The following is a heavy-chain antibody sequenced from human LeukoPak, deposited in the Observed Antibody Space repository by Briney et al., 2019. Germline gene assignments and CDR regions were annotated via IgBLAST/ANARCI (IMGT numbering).Heavy chain of an antibody. D-gene: IGHD1-26*01. Sequence: ASVKVSCKASGYTFTSYYMHWVPQAPRQGLEWMGLINPSGGSTSYAQKFQGRVTMTGDTSTSTVYMELSSLRSEDTAVYYCAAEWELLSFQHWGQGTLVTVSS. CDR2: INPSGGST. CDR1: GYTFTSYY. J-gene: IGHJ1*01. CDR3: AAEWELLSFQH. V-gene: IGHV1-46*01.